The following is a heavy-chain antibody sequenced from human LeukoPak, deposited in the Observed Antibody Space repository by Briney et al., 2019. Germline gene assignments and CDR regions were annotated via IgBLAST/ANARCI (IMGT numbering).Heavy chain of an antibody. CDR3: AKVLGFGGDAYGMDV. D-gene: IGHD3-10*01. V-gene: IGHV3-21*04. CDR1: GFTFSSYS. CDR2: ISSSSSYI. J-gene: IGHJ6*02. Sequence: PGGSLRLSCAASGFTFSSYSMNWVRQAPGKGLEWVSSISSSSSYIYYADSVKGRFTISRDNAKNSLYLQMNSLRTDDTAVYYCAKVLGFGGDAYGMDVWGQGTMVTVSS.